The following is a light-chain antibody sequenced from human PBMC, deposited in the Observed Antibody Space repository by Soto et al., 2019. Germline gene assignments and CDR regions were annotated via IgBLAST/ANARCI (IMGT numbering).Light chain of an antibody. Sequence: DIQLTQSPSFLSASVGDRVTITCRASQGISSNLAWYQQKPGKTPKLLIYAASTLQSGVPPRFSGSGSGTEFTLTISSLQPEDFATYYCQQLNGYPPITFGQGTRLEIK. CDR1: QGISSN. CDR2: AAS. J-gene: IGKJ5*01. CDR3: QQLNGYPPIT. V-gene: IGKV1-9*01.